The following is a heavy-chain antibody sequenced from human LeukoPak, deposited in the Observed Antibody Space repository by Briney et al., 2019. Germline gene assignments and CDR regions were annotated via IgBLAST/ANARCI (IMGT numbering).Heavy chain of an antibody. CDR1: GFTFSSYA. J-gene: IGHJ4*02. CDR2: ISGSGGST. Sequence: GGSLRLSCAASGFTFSSYAMSWVRQAPGKGLEWVSAISGSGGSTYYADSVKGRFTISRDNAKNSLYLQMNSLRAEDTAVYYCAREQLGSGSFDYWGQGTLVTVSS. V-gene: IGHV3-23*01. D-gene: IGHD3-10*02. CDR3: AREQLGSGSFDY.